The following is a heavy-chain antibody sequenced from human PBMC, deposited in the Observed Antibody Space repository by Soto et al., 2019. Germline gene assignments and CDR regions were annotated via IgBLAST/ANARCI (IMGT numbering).Heavy chain of an antibody. CDR3: ARRSSSSLGSLFDP. V-gene: IGHV4-39*01. CDR2: MYYTGNK. CDR1: GGSISSSTYY. D-gene: IGHD6-6*01. Sequence: SETLSLTCTVSGGSISSSTYYWDWIRQPPGKGLEWIGAMYYTGNKNYNPSLESRVTMSVDTSKNQFSLKLSSVTPTDTAVHYCARRSSSSLGSLFDPWGRGILVTVS. J-gene: IGHJ5*02.